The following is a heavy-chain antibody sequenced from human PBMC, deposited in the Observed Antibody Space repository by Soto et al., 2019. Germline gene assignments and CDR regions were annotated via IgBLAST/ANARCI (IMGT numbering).Heavy chain of an antibody. D-gene: IGHD2-21*02. J-gene: IGHJ6*02. V-gene: IGHV3-30*09. CDR3: ARSFDGVVTATKYYYNYGMDV. Sequence: QVQLVEFGGGVVQPGRSLRLSCAASGFTFSGYPMHWVRQPPGKGLEWVAVISYDGSNKYYADSVKGRFAITRDDSKNMLYLQMDSLGPEDAAVYYCARSFDGVVTATKYYYNYGMDVWGRGTTVTVSS. CDR1: GFTFSGYP. CDR2: ISYDGSNK.